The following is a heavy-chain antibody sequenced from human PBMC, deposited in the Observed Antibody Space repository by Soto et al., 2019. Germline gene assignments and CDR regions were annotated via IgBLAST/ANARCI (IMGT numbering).Heavy chain of an antibody. CDR1: GYTFTVYY. V-gene: IGHV1-2*02. Sequence: ASVKVSCKASGYTFTVYYMHWVRQAPGQGLEWMGWINPKSGGTMYPQKFQGRVTMTWDTSISTAYMALTKLRSDDTAVYYCARDLAKGGGSAGFDYWGQGTLVTVSS. CDR2: INPKSGGT. J-gene: IGHJ4*02. D-gene: IGHD1-26*01. CDR3: ARDLAKGGGSAGFDY.